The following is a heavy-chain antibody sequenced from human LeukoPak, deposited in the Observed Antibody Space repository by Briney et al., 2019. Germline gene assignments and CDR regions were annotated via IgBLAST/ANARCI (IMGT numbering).Heavy chain of an antibody. CDR1: GGSISRSSYY. V-gene: IGHV4-39*01. CDR3: ARHSSSWYNWFDP. J-gene: IGHJ5*02. CDR2: IYYSGST. Sequence: SETLSLTCTVSGGSISRSSYYWGWIRQPPGKGLEWIGSIYYSGSTYYNPSLKSRVTISVDTSKNQFSLKLSSVTAADTAVYYCARHSSSWYNWFDPWGQGTLVTVSS. D-gene: IGHD6-13*01.